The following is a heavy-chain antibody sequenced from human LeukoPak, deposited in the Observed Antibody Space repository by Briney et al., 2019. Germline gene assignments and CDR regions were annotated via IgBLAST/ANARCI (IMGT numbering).Heavy chain of an antibody. V-gene: IGHV6-1*01. CDR1: GDSVSSNSAA. CDR3: ARANPDYSNYGRVGGRGNWFDP. CDR2: TYYRSKWYN. D-gene: IGHD4-11*01. Sequence: SQTLSLTCAISGDSVSSNSAAWHWIRQSPSRGLEWLGRTYYRSKWYNDYAVSVKSRITINPDTSKNQFSLQLNSVTAADTAVYYCARANPDYSNYGRVGGRGNWFDPWGQGTLVTVSS. J-gene: IGHJ5*02.